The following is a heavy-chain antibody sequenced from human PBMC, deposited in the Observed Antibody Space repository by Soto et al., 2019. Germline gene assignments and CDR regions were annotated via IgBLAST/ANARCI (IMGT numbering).Heavy chain of an antibody. D-gene: IGHD6-13*01. V-gene: IGHV4-31*03. CDR2: IYYSGRT. Sequence: SETLCLTCTVSGASISSGGYWSWIRQHPGKGLEWIGYIYYSGRTYYNPSLNSRVTISVDTSKNQFSLKLNSVTAADTAVYFCAGIVFAEAAQFDSWGQGTQVTVSS. CDR3: AGIVFAEAAQFDS. J-gene: IGHJ4*02. CDR1: GASISSGGY.